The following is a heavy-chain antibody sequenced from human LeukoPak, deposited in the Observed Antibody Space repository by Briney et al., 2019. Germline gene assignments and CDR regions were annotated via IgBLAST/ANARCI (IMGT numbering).Heavy chain of an antibody. CDR2: INPSGGST. Sequence: GGSLRLSCAASGFTFSSYGMHWVRQAPGQGLEWMGIINPSGGSTSYAQKFQGRVTMTRDTSTSTVYMELSSLRSEDTAVYYCAREGEGVVIMNNWFDPWGQGTLVTVSS. J-gene: IGHJ5*02. D-gene: IGHD3-3*01. CDR1: GFTFSSYG. V-gene: IGHV1-46*01. CDR3: AREGEGVVIMNNWFDP.